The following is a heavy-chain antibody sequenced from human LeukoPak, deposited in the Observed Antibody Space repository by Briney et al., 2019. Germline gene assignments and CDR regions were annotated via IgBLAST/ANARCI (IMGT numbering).Heavy chain of an antibody. CDR1: RFTLSNFG. J-gene: IGHJ2*01. Sequence: GRSLRLSCTASRFTLSNFGMHWVRQAPGKGLEWVAVISDDGSNTFYADSVKGRFTISRDNSKNTLYLQLNSPRPEDTAVYYCAKDADTATIIYWYFDLWGRGTLVTVSS. CDR2: ISDDGSNT. D-gene: IGHD5-18*01. CDR3: AKDADTATIIYWYFDL. V-gene: IGHV3-30*18.